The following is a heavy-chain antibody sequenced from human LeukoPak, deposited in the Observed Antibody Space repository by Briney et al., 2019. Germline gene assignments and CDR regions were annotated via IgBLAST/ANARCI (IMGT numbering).Heavy chain of an antibody. CDR1: GFAFSSYS. J-gene: IGHJ4*02. V-gene: IGHV3-48*01. Sequence: PGGSLRLSCAASGFAFSSYSMNWVRQAPGKGLEWVSYIISSSSTIYYADSVKGRFTISRDNAKNSLYLQMNSLRAEDTAVYYCARDFFTPVVVPAAIAEGYWGQGTLVTVSS. CDR2: IISSSSTI. D-gene: IGHD2-2*02. CDR3: ARDFFTPVVVPAAIAEGY.